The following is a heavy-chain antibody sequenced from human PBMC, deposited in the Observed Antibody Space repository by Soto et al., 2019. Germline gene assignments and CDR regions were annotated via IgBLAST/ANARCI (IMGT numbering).Heavy chain of an antibody. D-gene: IGHD4-17*01. CDR1: GGSFSDYY. CDR2: INHSGST. J-gene: IGHJ4*02. V-gene: IGHV4-34*01. CDR3: ARRYGASFDY. Sequence: PSETLSLTCAVYGGSFSDYYWSWIRQPPGKGLEWIGEINHSGSTNYNPSLKSRVTISVDPSKSQFSLKLSSVTAADTAVYYCARRYGASFDYWGQGTLVTVSS.